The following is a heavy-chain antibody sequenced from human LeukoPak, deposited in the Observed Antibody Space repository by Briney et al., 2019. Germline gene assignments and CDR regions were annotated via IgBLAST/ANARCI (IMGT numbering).Heavy chain of an antibody. D-gene: IGHD6-13*01. V-gene: IGHV1-2*02. CDR2: INPNSGGT. CDR1: GYTFTGYY. CDR3: ARDRYSSSWYQFEDNWFDP. J-gene: IGHJ5*02. Sequence: ASVKVSCKASGYTFTGYYIHWVRQAPGQGLEWMGWINPNSGGTNYAQKFQGRVTMTRDTSISTAYMELSRLRSDDTAVYYCARDRYSSSWYQFEDNWFDPWGQGTLVTVSS.